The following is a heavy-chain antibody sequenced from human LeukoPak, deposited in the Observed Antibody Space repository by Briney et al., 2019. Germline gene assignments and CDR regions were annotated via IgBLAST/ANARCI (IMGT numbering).Heavy chain of an antibody. J-gene: IGHJ6*02. CDR3: ARDPYSSGWPSYYYYGMDV. Sequence: GGSLRLSCAASGFTFSSYWMSWVRQAPGKGREGVANIKQDGSEKYYVDSVKGRFTISRDNAKNSLYLQMNSLRAEDTAVYYCARDPYSSGWPSYYYYGMDVWGQGTTVTVSS. D-gene: IGHD6-19*01. CDR1: GFTFSSYW. V-gene: IGHV3-7*01. CDR2: IKQDGSEK.